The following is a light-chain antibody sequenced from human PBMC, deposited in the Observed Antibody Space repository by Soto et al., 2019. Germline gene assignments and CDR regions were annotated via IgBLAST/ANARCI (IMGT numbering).Light chain of an antibody. V-gene: IGLV2-14*01. CDR2: DVS. CDR3: LSNTSSSAGV. CDR1: SSDVGGYNY. Sequence: QSALTQPASVSGSPGQSITISCTGTSSDVGGYNYVSWYQQHPGKAPKLMIYDVSNRPTGVSNRSSGSKAGNTTPLTIAGLQAEDEADYYCLSNTSSSAGVFGTGAKLIVL. J-gene: IGLJ1*01.